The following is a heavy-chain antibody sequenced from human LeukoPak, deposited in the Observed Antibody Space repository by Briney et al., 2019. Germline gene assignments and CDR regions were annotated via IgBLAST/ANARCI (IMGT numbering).Heavy chain of an antibody. V-gene: IGHV1-46*01. CDR3: ARKGGIRSGSRSIFGFDY. D-gene: IGHD1-26*01. Sequence: PGGSLRLSCAASGFTFSSYGMHWVRQAPGQGLEWMGIINPSGGSTSYAQKFQGRVPMPRDTSTSTVYMELSSLRSEDTAVYYCARKGGIRSGSRSIFGFDYWGQGTLVTVSS. CDR1: GFTFSSYG. CDR2: INPSGGST. J-gene: IGHJ4*02.